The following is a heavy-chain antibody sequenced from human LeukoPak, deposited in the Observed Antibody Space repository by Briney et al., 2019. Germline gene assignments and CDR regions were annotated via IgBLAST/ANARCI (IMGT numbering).Heavy chain of an antibody. CDR1: GGSISSYY. CDR3: ARDIGKEHFYDFWSGYFKPNWFDP. V-gene: IGHV4-4*07. CDR2: IYTSGST. D-gene: IGHD3-3*01. Sequence: SETLSLTCTVSGGSISSYYWSWIRQPAGKGLEWIGRIYTSGSTNYNPSLKSRVTMSVDTSKNQFPLKLSSVTAADTAVYYCARDIGKEHFYDFWSGYFKPNWFDPWGQGTLVTVSS. J-gene: IGHJ5*02.